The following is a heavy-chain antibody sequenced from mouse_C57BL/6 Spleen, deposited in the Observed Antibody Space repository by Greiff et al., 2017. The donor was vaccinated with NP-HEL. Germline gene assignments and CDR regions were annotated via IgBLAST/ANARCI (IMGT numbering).Heavy chain of an antibody. D-gene: IGHD6-1*01. CDR2: INPGSGGT. CDR1: GYAFTNYL. J-gene: IGHJ1*03. V-gene: IGHV1-54*01. Sequence: VQLQQSGAELVRPGTSVKVSCKASGYAFTNYLIEWVKQRPGQGLEWIGVINPGSGGTNYNEKFKGKATLTADKSSSTAYMQLSSLTSEDSAVYFCARGPTDWYFDVWGTGTTVTVSS. CDR3: ARGPTDWYFDV.